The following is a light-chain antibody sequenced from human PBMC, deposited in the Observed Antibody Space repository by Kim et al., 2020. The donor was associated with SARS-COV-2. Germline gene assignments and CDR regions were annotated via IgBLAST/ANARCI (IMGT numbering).Light chain of an antibody. CDR1: QTVISNY. CDR3: QQYGSSSLT. V-gene: IGKV3-20*01. CDR2: GAS. Sequence: SPGARATLSCRASQTVISNYLAWYQQKPGQAPRLVIYGASSRATGIPDRFSGSGSRTDFTLTISRLEPEDFALYYCQQYGSSSLTFGGGTKVDIK. J-gene: IGKJ4*01.